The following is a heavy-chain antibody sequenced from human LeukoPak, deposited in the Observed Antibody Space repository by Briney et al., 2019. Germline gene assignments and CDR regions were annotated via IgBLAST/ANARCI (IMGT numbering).Heavy chain of an antibody. Sequence: SETLSLTCTVSGDSINNGGYYWVWIRQLPGKGLEWIGYIFYSGSTNYTPSLKSRVTMTVDTSKNQFSLKLTSVTAADTAVYYCARVGSIGYYPYYFDYWGQGTLVTVSS. CDR1: GDSINNGGYY. V-gene: IGHV4-31*03. D-gene: IGHD3-22*01. CDR2: IFYSGST. CDR3: ARVGSIGYYPYYFDY. J-gene: IGHJ4*02.